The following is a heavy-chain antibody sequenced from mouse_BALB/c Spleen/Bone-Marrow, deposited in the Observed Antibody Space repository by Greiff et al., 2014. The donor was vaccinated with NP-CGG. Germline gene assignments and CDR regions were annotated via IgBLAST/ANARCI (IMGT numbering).Heavy chain of an antibody. D-gene: IGHD1-1*01. V-gene: IGHV2-6-4*01. CDR2: IWGGGST. Sequence: VQRVESGPGLVAPSQSLSITCTVSGFSLSRYSVHWVRQPPGKGLEWLGMIWGGGSTDYNSALKSRLSISKDNSKSQVFLKMNSLQTDDTAMFYCARVVATDWYFDVWGAGTTVTVSS. CDR3: ARVVATDWYFDV. J-gene: IGHJ1*01. CDR1: GFSLSRYS.